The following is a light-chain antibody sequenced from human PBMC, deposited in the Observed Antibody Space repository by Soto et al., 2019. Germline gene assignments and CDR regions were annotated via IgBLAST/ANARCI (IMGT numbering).Light chain of an antibody. CDR3: QHYYSYSPSWS. J-gene: IGKJ1*01. Sequence: DTQMTQSPSTLSASVGDRVSITCRASQRIGEWLAWYQQKPGKAPKLLIYKASNLQSDDPSRFSGSGSGPDFTVTVSSLHPDDFAIYYCQHYYSYSPSWSVGQGTKVDIK. CDR1: QRIGEW. CDR2: KAS. V-gene: IGKV1-5*03.